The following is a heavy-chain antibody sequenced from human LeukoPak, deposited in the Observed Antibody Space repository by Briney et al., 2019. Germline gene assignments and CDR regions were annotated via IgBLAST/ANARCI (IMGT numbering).Heavy chain of an antibody. V-gene: IGHV3-30*09. D-gene: IGHD3-16*02. Sequence: PGGSLRLSCAASGFTFSSYAMHWVRQAPGKGLEWVAVISYDGSNKYYADSVKGRFAISRDNSKNTLYLQMNSLRAEDTAVYYCARDDLITFGGVIETYYFDYWGQGTLVTVSS. CDR3: ARDDLITFGGVIETYYFDY. CDR2: ISYDGSNK. CDR1: GFTFSSYA. J-gene: IGHJ4*02.